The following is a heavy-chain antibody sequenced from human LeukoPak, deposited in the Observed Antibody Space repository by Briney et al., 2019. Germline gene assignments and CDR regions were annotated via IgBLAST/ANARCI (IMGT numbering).Heavy chain of an antibody. J-gene: IGHJ4*02. Sequence: PGGSLRLSCVASGFVLSGSGMTWVRQASGKGLEWISYISVSGGIIYYADSVRGRFTISRDNAKNSLFLQMNSLTVEDTAVYYCAREASYSSSWATFDNWGQGTLVTV. V-gene: IGHV3-48*01. D-gene: IGHD6-13*01. CDR2: ISVSGGII. CDR3: AREASYSSSWATFDN. CDR1: GFVLSGSG.